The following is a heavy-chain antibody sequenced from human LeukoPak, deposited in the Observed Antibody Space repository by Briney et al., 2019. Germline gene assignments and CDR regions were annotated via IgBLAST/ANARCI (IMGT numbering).Heavy chain of an antibody. V-gene: IGHV3-23*01. CDR3: AKVGGYSYGPNDY. CDR2: FSGSGGST. J-gene: IGHJ4*02. CDR1: GFTFSSYA. D-gene: IGHD5-18*01. Sequence: PGGSLRLSCSASGFTFSSYAMSWVRQAPGKVLEWVSAFSGSGGSTYYADSLKGRVTVSRDNSKNALDLQMHSLRAEDTAVYYCAKVGGYSYGPNDYWGQGTLVTVSS.